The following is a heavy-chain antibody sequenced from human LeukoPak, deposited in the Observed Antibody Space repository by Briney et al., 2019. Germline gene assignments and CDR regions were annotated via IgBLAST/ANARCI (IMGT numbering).Heavy chain of an antibody. CDR3: ATVQAGSTYEPFDY. D-gene: IGHD1-26*01. Sequence: GGSLRLSCTPSGFTSGNAWMSCVRQAPGKGLEWVGRIKSRTEGETTGYAAPVKGRFTVSRDDPKNTLYLQMNSLKTEDIAVYYCATVQAGSTYEPFDYWGQGTLVTVSS. J-gene: IGHJ4*02. CDR2: IKSRTEGETT. CDR1: GFTSGNAW. V-gene: IGHV3-15*01.